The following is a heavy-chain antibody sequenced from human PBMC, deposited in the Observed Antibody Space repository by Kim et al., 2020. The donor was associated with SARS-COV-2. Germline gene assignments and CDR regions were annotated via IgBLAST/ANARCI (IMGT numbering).Heavy chain of an antibody. J-gene: IGHJ6*02. CDR3: ARGSVAAGYYGMDV. D-gene: IGHD6-19*01. V-gene: IGHV4-34*01. Sequence: NPSLKSRVTLSVEPSKNHFSLKLSSVTAADTAVYYCARGSVAAGYYGMDVWGQGTTVTVSS.